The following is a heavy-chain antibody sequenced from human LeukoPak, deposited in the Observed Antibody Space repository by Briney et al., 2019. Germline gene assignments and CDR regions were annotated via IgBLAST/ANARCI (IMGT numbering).Heavy chain of an antibody. D-gene: IGHD4-23*01. CDR3: AREVGYGGNSDAFDI. J-gene: IGHJ3*02. CDR2: IIPIFGTA. V-gene: IGHV1-69*13. Sequence: SVKVSCKASGYTFTSYYMHWVRQAPGQGLEWMGGIIPIFGTANYAQKLQGRVTITADESTSTAYMELSSLRSEDTAVYYCAREVGYGGNSDAFDIWGQGTMVTVSS. CDR1: GYTFTSYY.